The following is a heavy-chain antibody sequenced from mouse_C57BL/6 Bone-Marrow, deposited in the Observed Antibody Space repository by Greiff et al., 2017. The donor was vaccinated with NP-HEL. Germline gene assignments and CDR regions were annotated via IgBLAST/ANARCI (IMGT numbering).Heavy chain of an antibody. V-gene: IGHV1-72*01. J-gene: IGHJ1*03. D-gene: IGHD1-1*01. CDR1: GYTFTNYW. Sequence: QVQLQQPGPELVKPGASVKLSCKASGYTFTNYWMHWVKQRPGRGLEWIGRINPNSGGTKYNEKFKSKATLTVDKPSSTAYMQLRSLTSEYSAVYYCGRRGGSSRCWYLDVWGTGTTVTVSS. CDR2: INPNSGGT. CDR3: GRRGGSSRCWYLDV.